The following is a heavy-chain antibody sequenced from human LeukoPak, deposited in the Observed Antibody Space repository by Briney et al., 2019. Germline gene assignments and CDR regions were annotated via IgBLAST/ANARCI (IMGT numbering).Heavy chain of an antibody. CDR1: GFTFSNYW. V-gene: IGHV3-7*01. J-gene: IGHJ4*02. CDR2: IKQDGSEK. CDR3: ARDSYCSGGSCYFLYDY. D-gene: IGHD2-15*01. Sequence: GGSLRLSCAVSGFTFSNYWMSWVRQAPGKGLEWVANIKQDGSEKYYVDSVQGRFTISRDNAKNSLYLQMNSLRAEDTAVYYCARDSYCSGGSCYFLYDYWGQGTLVTVSS.